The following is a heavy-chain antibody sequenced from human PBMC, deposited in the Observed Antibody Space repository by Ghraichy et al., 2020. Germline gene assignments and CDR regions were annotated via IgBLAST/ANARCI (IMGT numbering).Heavy chain of an antibody. D-gene: IGHD2/OR15-2a*01. J-gene: IGHJ3*02. Sequence: GGSLRLSCAASGFTFSSYGMHWVRQAPGEGLEWVAVISYDGTNTYYEDSVKGRFTISRDNSKNTLYLQMNSLRAEDTAVYYCAKAMHDNLVLSPGLQRIAENDAFDIWDQGTMVTVYS. CDR3: AKAMHDNLVLSPGLQRIAENDAFDI. V-gene: IGHV3-30*18. CDR1: GFTFSSYG. CDR2: ISYDGTNT.